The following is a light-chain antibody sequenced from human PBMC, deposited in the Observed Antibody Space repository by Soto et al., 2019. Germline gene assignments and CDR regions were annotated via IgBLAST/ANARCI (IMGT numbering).Light chain of an antibody. CDR2: AIS. CDR1: QGIRNE. V-gene: IGKV1-17*01. Sequence: DIQMTQSPSSLSASVGDRVTITCRASQGIRNELGWYQQKPGKAPKRLIYAISSLQSGVPSRFSGSGSGTEFTLTISSLQPEDFATYYFLQHNSYPLTFGGGTKVEIK. J-gene: IGKJ4*01. CDR3: LQHNSYPLT.